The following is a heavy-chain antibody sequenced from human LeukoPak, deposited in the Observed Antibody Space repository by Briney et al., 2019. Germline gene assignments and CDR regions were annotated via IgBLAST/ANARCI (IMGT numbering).Heavy chain of an antibody. CDR1: GFTFSSYE. CDR2: ISSSGSTI. CDR3: ARERGGQDWDFDL. V-gene: IGHV3-48*03. Sequence: PVGSLRLSCAASGFTFSSYEMNWVRQAPGKGLEWVSYISSSGSTIYYADSVKGRFTISRDNAKNSLYLQMNSLRAEDTAVYYCARERGGQDWDFDLWGRGTLVTVSS. J-gene: IGHJ2*01. D-gene: IGHD3-10*01.